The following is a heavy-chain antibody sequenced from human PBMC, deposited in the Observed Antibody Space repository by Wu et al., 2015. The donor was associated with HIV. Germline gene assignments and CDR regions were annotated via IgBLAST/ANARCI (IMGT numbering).Heavy chain of an antibody. Sequence: QVEMVQSGAEVKKPGASVRVSCKTSGYTFLSYDINWVRQAPGQGLEWMGWISVYNGHTKYAQKFQGRVTLTTDTTTSTAYMELRSLRSDDTAVYYCARGGGSSWYVYWGQGTLVTVSS. CDR3: ARGGGSSWYVY. V-gene: IGHV1-18*01. J-gene: IGHJ4*02. CDR1: GYTFLSYD. CDR2: ISVYNGHT. D-gene: IGHD6-13*01.